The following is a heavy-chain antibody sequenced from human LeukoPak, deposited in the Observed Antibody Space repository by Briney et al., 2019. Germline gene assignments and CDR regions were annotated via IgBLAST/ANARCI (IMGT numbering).Heavy chain of an antibody. CDR1: GFTFSDYY. CDR2: ISSSGSTI. J-gene: IGHJ6*02. CDR3: ARRLVTYYYYGMDV. V-gene: IGHV3-11*01. D-gene: IGHD3-16*01. Sequence: GGSLRLSCAASGFTFSDYYMSWIRQAPGKGLEWVSYISSSGSTIYYADSVKGRFTISRDNAKNSLYLQMSSLRAEDTAVYYCARRLVTYYYYGMDVWGQGTTVTVSS.